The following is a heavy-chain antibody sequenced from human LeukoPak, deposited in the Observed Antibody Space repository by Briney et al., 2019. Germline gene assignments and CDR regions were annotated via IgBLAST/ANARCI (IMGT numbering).Heavy chain of an antibody. V-gene: IGHV3-7*01. J-gene: IGHJ4*02. CDR2: IKQDGSEK. D-gene: IGHD6-13*01. CDR3: ARDRQQQLYYYFDY. Sequence: GGSLRLSCAASGFTFSSYWMSWVRQAPGKGLEWVANIKQDGSEKYYVDSVKGRFTISRDNAKNSLYLQMNSLRAEDTAVYYCARDRQQQLYYYFDYWGQGTLVTVSS. CDR1: GFTFSSYW.